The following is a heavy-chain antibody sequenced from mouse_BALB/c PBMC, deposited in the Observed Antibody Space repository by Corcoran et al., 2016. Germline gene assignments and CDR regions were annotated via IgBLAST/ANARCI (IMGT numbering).Heavy chain of an antibody. CDR3: ARGAIKNYFDY. Sequence: LVKTGASVKISCKASGYSFTGYYMHWVKQSHGKSLEWIGYISCYNGATSYNQKFKGKATFTVDTSSSTAYMQFNSLTSEDSVVYYCARGAIKNYFDYWGQGTTLTVSS. V-gene: IGHV1S34*01. CDR1: GYSFTGYY. J-gene: IGHJ2*01. CDR2: ISCYNGAT. D-gene: IGHD3-1*01.